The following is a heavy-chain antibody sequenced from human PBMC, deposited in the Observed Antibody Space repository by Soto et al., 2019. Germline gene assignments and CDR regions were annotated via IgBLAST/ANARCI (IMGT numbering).Heavy chain of an antibody. CDR3: ARGGSFGAYHWFDP. Sequence: SETLSLTSTVSGGSISSSTYYWVWIRQPPGKGPEWIGSIYHSGNTYYNPSLKSRVNISVDISNKQFSLRLSSVTAADTAVYSCARGGSFGAYHWFDPWGQGTLVTVSS. J-gene: IGHJ5*02. CDR1: GGSISSSTYY. CDR2: IYHSGNT. V-gene: IGHV4-39*01. D-gene: IGHD3-10*01.